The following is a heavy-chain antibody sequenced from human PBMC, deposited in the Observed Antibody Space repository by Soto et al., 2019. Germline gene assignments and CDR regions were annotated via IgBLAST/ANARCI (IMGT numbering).Heavy chain of an antibody. CDR2: FLPIFGTA. D-gene: IGHD3-22*01. CDR1: GGTFNDYS. CDR3: ARGWDHYDSSGLRTWFDP. V-gene: IGHV1-69*01. Sequence: QVQLVQSGAEVKKPGSSLKVSCKASGGTFNDYSINWVRQAPGQGLEWMGGFLPIFGTANYAQKFQGRVTITADESTRTAYMELSSLRSEDTAIYYCARGWDHYDSSGLRTWFDPWGQGTLVTVSP. J-gene: IGHJ5*02.